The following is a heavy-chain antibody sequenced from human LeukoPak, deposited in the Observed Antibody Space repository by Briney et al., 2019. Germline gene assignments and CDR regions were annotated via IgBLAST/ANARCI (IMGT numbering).Heavy chain of an antibody. CDR1: GGSISSSSYY. V-gene: IGHV4-39*01. D-gene: IGHD2-2*01. J-gene: IGHJ5*02. CDR3: ARRGYCSSTSCYEYWFDP. Sequence: SETLSLTCTVSGGSISSSSYYWGWIRPPPGKGLEWIGIIYYSGSTYYNPSLKSRLTISVDTSKNQFSLKLSSVTATATAVYYCARRGYCSSTSCYEYWFDPWGQGTLVTVSS. CDR2: IYYSGST.